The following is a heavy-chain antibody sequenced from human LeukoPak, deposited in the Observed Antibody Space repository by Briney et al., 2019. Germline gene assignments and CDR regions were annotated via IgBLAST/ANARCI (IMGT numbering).Heavy chain of an antibody. CDR3: ARDRVRGYGWDIFDY. D-gene: IGHD6-19*01. V-gene: IGHV1-69*10. Sequence: GASVKVSCKASGGTFSSYAISWVRQAPGQGLECMGGIIPIFGIANYAQKFQGRVTITADKSTSTAYMELTSLRSEDTAVYYCARDRVRGYGWDIFDYWGQGTLVTVSS. CDR2: IIPIFGIA. J-gene: IGHJ4*02. CDR1: GGTFSSYA.